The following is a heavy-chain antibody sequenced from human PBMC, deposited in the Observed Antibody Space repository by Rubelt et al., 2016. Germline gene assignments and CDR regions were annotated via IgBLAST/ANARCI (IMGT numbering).Heavy chain of an antibody. V-gene: IGHV4-4*02. CDR1: GGSISSSNW. Sequence: QVQLQESGPGLVKPSGTLSLTCAVSGGSISSSNWWSWVRQPPGKGLEWIGEINDSGSTNYSPSLKSRVTMSVDLSKKQFSLKLSSVTAADTAVYYCASKPNYYDSSGYYPFDYWGQGTLVTVSS. CDR3: ASKPNYYDSSGYYPFDY. J-gene: IGHJ4*02. CDR2: INDSGST. D-gene: IGHD3-22*01.